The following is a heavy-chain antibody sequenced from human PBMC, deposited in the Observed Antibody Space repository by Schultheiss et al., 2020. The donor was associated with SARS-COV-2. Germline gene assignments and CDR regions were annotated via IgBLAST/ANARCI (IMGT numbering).Heavy chain of an antibody. D-gene: IGHD2-2*01. CDR2: IYYSGST. J-gene: IGHJ4*02. CDR1: GGSISSYY. Sequence: SETLSLTCTVSGGSISSYYWSWIRQPPGKGLEWIGYIYYSGSTNYNPSLKSRVTMSVDTSKNQFSLKLSSVTAEDTAVYYCARGHCSSTSCYYFDYWGQGTLVTVSS. CDR3: ARGHCSSTSCYYFDY. V-gene: IGHV4-59*12.